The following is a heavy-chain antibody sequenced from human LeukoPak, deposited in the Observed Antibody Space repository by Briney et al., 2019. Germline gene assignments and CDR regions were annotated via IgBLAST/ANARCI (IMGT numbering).Heavy chain of an antibody. Sequence: GGSLRLSCTASGFSFSNYAMNWVRQAPGKGLEWVSVISGSGGTTYYADSLKGRFTVSRDNSKNTLDLQMNSLGAEDTAVYYCAKEHSRSGSPRVGAFDIWGQGTVVTVSS. CDR3: AKEHSRSGSPRVGAFDI. CDR2: ISGSGGTT. J-gene: IGHJ3*02. D-gene: IGHD1-26*01. CDR1: GFSFSNYA. V-gene: IGHV3-23*01.